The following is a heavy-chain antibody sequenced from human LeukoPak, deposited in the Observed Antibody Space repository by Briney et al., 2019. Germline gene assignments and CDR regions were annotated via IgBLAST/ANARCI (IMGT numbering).Heavy chain of an antibody. D-gene: IGHD3-22*01. Sequence: GRSLRLSCAASGFTFSSYGMHWVRQAPGKGLEWVAVISYDGSNKYYADSVKGRFTISRDNSKNTLYLQMNSLRAEDTAVYYCAKEWRGRYDISGIIDYWGQGTLVTVSS. J-gene: IGHJ4*02. V-gene: IGHV3-30*18. CDR1: GFTFSSYG. CDR3: AKEWRGRYDISGIIDY. CDR2: ISYDGSNK.